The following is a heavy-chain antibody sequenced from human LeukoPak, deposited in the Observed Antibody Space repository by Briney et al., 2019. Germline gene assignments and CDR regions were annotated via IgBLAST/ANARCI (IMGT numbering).Heavy chain of an antibody. J-gene: IGHJ4*02. CDR1: GFTFSSYA. CDR3: AKGTIIAARPGYFDY. V-gene: IGHV3-23*01. D-gene: IGHD6-6*01. CDR2: ISGSGDST. Sequence: GGSLRLPCAASGFTFSSYAMRWVRLAPGKGLEWVSAISGSGDSTYYADSVKGRFTTSRDNSKRTLYLQMNSLRAEDTAVYYCAKGTIIAARPGYFDYWGQGTLVTVSS.